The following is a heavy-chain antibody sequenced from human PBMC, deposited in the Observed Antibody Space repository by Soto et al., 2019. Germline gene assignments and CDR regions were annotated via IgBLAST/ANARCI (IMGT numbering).Heavy chain of an antibody. CDR1: GFSFSNYW. J-gene: IGHJ2*01. CDR2: IDIDGRST. Sequence: EVQLVESGGGLVQPGGSLRLSCAASGFSFSNYWMHWVRQAPGKGLVWVSRIDIDGRSTSYADSMKGRFTISRDNAKNKLYLQMNSLRVEDTAVYYGARDVGEVAGTYFWYFDLWGRGTLVTVSS. CDR3: ARDVGEVAGTYFWYFDL. D-gene: IGHD6-19*01. V-gene: IGHV3-74*01.